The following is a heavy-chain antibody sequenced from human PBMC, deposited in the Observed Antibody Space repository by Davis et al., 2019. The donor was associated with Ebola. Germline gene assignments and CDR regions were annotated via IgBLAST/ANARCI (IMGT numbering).Heavy chain of an antibody. Sequence: GESLKISCKGSGYSFTSYWIGWVRQMPGKGLEWMGIAYPGDSATRYSPSFQGRVTMSVDRSITTAYLQLSSLKASDTAMYYCARQRGRRAYDIWGQGTMVTVSS. V-gene: IGHV5-51*01. CDR3: ARQRGRRAYDI. CDR1: GYSFTSYW. J-gene: IGHJ3*02. D-gene: IGHD3-16*01. CDR2: AYPGDSAT.